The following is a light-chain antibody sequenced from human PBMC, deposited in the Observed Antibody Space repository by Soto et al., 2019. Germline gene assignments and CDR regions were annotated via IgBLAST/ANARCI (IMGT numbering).Light chain of an antibody. CDR2: WAS. V-gene: IGKV4-1*01. J-gene: IGKJ1*01. CDR3: QQYYSTSRP. Sequence: DIVMTQSPDSLAVSLGERATINCKSSQSVLYSSNNKNYLAWYQQKPGQPPKLLIYWASTRESGVPDRFSGSGSGTDFTLTISSLQAEDVAVYYCQQYYSTSRPFGQGTKVDIK. CDR1: QSVLYSSNNKNY.